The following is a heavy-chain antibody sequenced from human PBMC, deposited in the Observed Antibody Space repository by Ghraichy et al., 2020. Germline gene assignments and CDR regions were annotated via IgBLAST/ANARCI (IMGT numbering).Heavy chain of an antibody. CDR2: IRYDESNK. CDR3: AKGASIVGAHYGMDF. D-gene: IGHD1-26*01. CDR1: GFTFSTYG. V-gene: IGHV3-30*02. Sequence: GGSLRLSCAASGFTFSTYGMHWVRQAPGKGLEWVAFIRYDESNKYYADSVKGRFTISRDSSKNTLGLQMDSLRPEDTAVYYCAKGASIVGAHYGMDFWGQGTTVTVSS. J-gene: IGHJ6*02.